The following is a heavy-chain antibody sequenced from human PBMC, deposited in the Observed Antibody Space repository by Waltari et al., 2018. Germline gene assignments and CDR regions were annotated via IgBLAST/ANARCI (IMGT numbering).Heavy chain of an antibody. CDR1: GYSFSSYW. D-gene: IGHD1-26*01. J-gene: IGHJ4*02. V-gene: IGHV5-51*01. CDR2: IYPCDADT. Sequence: EVQLVQSGAEVKKSGESLKISCKGSGYSFSSYWIGWVRQMPGKGLEWMGIIYPCDADTKYSPSFQGQVTISADKSISTAYLQWSSLKFSDSAMYYCARPSGSIVDTPYWGQGTLVTVTS. CDR3: ARPSGSIVDTPY.